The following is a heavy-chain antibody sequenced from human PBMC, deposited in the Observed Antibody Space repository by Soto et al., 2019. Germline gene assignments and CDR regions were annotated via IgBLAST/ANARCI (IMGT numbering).Heavy chain of an antibody. D-gene: IGHD5-18*01. V-gene: IGHV3-7*01. Sequence: GGSLRLSCAASGFTFSSYWMSWVRQAPGKGLEWVANIKQDGSEKYYVDSVKGRFTISRDNAKNSLYLQMNSLRAEDTAVYYCASHHWGIQLWFKSPAEYYMDVWGKGTTVTVSS. J-gene: IGHJ6*03. CDR1: GFTFSSYW. CDR2: IKQDGSEK. CDR3: ASHHWGIQLWFKSPAEYYMDV.